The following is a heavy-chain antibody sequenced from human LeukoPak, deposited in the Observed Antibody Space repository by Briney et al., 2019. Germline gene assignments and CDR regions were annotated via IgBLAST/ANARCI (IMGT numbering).Heavy chain of an antibody. CDR3: ARAPHIVVVTATSDY. D-gene: IGHD2-21*02. V-gene: IGHV3-11*04. CDR2: ISSYGSTI. Sequence: PGGSLRLSCAASGFTFSDYYMSWIRQAPGKGLEWVSYISSYGSTIYYADSVKGRFTISRDNAKNSLYLQMNSLRAEDTAVYYCARAPHIVVVTATSDYWGQGTLVTVSS. J-gene: IGHJ4*02. CDR1: GFTFSDYY.